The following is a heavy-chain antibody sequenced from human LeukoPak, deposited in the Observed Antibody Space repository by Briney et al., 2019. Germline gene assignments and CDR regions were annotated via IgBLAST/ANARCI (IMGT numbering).Heavy chain of an antibody. D-gene: IGHD2-2*01. V-gene: IGHV4-59*12. J-gene: IGHJ4*02. CDR3: ARDGGARGQGYCSSTSCSYDY. CDR1: GGSISSYY. Sequence: SETLSLTCTVSGGSISSYYWSWIRQPPGKGLEWIGYIYYSGSTNYNPSLKSRVTISVDRSKNQFSLKLSSVTAADTAVYYCARDGGARGQGYCSSTSCSYDYWGQGTLVTVSS. CDR2: IYYSGST.